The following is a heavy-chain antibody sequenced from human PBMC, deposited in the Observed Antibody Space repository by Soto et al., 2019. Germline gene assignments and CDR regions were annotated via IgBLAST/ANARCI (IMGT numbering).Heavy chain of an antibody. D-gene: IGHD3-22*01. J-gene: IGHJ4*02. CDR3: ASEMYYYDSSGYILSGYYFDY. CDR2: MYYSGST. Sequence: PSDTLSLTCTVSGFSISTYYWSWIRQPPGKGLEWIGYMYYSGSTNYNPSLKSRVAISVDKSKNQFSLKLSSVTAADTAVYYCASEMYYYDSSGYILSGYYFDYWGQGTLVTVS. V-gene: IGHV4-59*12. CDR1: GFSISTYY.